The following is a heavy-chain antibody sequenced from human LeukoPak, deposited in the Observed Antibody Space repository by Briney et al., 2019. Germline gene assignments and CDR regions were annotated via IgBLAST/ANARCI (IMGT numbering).Heavy chain of an antibody. D-gene: IGHD2-21*02. CDR1: GGSFSGYY. CDR3: ARKDGVTAINY. V-gene: IGHV4-34*01. Sequence: SETLSLTCAVYGGSFSGYYWSWIRQPPGKGLEWIGEINHSGSTNYNPSLKSRVTIPVDTSKNQFSLKLSSVTAADTAVYYCARKDGVTAINYWGQGTLVTVSS. CDR2: INHSGST. J-gene: IGHJ4*02.